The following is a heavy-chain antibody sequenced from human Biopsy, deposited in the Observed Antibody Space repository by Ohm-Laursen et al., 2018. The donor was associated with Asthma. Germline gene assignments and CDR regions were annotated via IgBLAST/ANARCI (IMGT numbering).Heavy chain of an antibody. J-gene: IGHJ6*02. CDR1: GASINSGGFS. CDR3: ARMNTLIQAANYFSYAMDV. Sequence: TLSLTCAVSGASINSGGFSWNWVRQPPRKGRELISFLFHMGTTHYNPTLKRRVTISVDRSQRQFSLKVNSVTAADTAVYYCARMNTLIQAANYFSYAMDVWGQGTTVTVSS. V-gene: IGHV4-30-2*01. CDR2: LFHMGTT. D-gene: IGHD3-9*01.